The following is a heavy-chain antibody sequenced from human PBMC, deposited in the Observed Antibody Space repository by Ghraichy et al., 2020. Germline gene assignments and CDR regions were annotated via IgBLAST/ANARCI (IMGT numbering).Heavy chain of an antibody. Sequence: GGSLRLSCVGSGFRFSLYAMNWVRQAPGKGLEWVACVSKVGINDFYADSVKGRFSISRDNSRNTMFLEMNSLRVEDTAVYYCTKDRRGFGDYYVFDVWGQGTTVTVSS. V-gene: IGHV3-30*18. D-gene: IGHD3-3*01. CDR1: GFRFSLYA. J-gene: IGHJ6*02. CDR3: TKDRRGFGDYYVFDV. CDR2: VSKVGIND.